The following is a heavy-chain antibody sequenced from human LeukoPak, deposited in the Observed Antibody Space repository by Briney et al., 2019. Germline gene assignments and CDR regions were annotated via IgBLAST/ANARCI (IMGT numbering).Heavy chain of an antibody. V-gene: IGHV4-59*01. J-gene: IGHJ4*02. CDR3: ARAQRLDYDYFDY. Sequence: SETLSLTCTVSGGSIRSYYWSWIRQPPGKGLEWIGYIYYSGSTNYNPSLKSRVTISVDTSKNQFSLKLSSVTAADTAVYYCARAQRLDYDYFDYWGQGTLVTVSS. D-gene: IGHD3-16*01. CDR1: GGSIRSYY. CDR2: IYYSGST.